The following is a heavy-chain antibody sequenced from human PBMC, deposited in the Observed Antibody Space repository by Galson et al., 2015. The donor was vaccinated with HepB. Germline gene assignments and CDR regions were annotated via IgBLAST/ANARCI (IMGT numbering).Heavy chain of an antibody. CDR1: GDSVSSTSAA. CDR2: TYYRSKWCN. J-gene: IGHJ4*02. V-gene: IGHV6-1*01. D-gene: IGHD2-21*01. Sequence: CAISGDSVSSTSAAWNWIRQSPSRGLEWLGRTYYRSKWCNSYAVSVKSRITINPDTTKNQFSLQLNSVTPEDTAIYYCARQLAYCVANTCQIFFDYWGQGTLVTVSS. CDR3: ARQLAYCVANTCQIFFDY.